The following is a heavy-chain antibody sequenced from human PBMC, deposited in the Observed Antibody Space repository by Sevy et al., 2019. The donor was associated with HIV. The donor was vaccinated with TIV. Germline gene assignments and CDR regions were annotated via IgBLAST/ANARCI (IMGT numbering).Heavy chain of an antibody. J-gene: IGHJ4*02. CDR2: ISYDGSNK. D-gene: IGHD5-18*01. Sequence: GGSLRLSCAASGFTFSSYAMHWVRQAPGKGLEWVAVISYDGSNKYYADSVKGRFTISRDNSKNTLYRQMNRLRAEDTALYYGAREPTAMVTPFDYWGQGTLVTVSS. CDR3: AREPTAMVTPFDY. CDR1: GFTFSSYA. V-gene: IGHV3-30-3*01.